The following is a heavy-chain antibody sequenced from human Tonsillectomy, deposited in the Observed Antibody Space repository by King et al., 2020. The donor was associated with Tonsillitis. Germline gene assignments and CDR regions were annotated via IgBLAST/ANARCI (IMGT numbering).Heavy chain of an antibody. D-gene: IGHD2-2*02. V-gene: IGHV3-30*02. CDR3: AKGADIVVVPAAIGLGAFDI. CDR2: IRYDGSNK. J-gene: IGHJ3*02. Sequence: QVQLVESGGGVVQPGGSLRLSCAASGFTFSSYGMHWVRQAPGKGLEWVAFIRYDGSNKYYADSAKGRFTISRDNSKNTLYLQMNSLRAEDTAVYYCAKGADIVVVPAAIGLGAFDIWGQGTMVTVSS. CDR1: GFTFSSYG.